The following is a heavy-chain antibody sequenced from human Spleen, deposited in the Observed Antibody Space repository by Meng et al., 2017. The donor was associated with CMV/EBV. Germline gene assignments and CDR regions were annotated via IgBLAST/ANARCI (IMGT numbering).Heavy chain of an antibody. J-gene: IGHJ6*02. D-gene: IGHD3-3*01. CDR2: IISDGSST. CDR3: ARAPAGGFWSAYYRDYFYYGMDV. Sequence: GESLKISCAASGFTFSSYWMHWVRQAPGKGLVWVSRIISDGSSTNYADSVKGRFTISRDNSKSTLYVQMNSLRVEDTAVYYCARAPAGGFWSAYYRDYFYYGMDVWGQGTTVTVSS. CDR1: GFTFSSYW. V-gene: IGHV3-74*01.